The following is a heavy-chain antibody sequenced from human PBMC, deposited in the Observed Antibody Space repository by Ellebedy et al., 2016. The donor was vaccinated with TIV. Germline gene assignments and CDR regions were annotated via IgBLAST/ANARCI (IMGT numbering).Heavy chain of an antibody. V-gene: IGHV4-34*01. Sequence: SETLSLXXAVYGGSFSGYYWSWIRQPPGKGLEWIGEINHSGSTNYNPSLKSRVTISVDTSKNQFSLKLSSVTAADTAVYYCARGEVTMVRGAPERWGMDVWGQGTTVTVSS. D-gene: IGHD3-10*01. CDR3: ARGEVTMVRGAPERWGMDV. CDR2: INHSGST. J-gene: IGHJ6*02. CDR1: GGSFSGYY.